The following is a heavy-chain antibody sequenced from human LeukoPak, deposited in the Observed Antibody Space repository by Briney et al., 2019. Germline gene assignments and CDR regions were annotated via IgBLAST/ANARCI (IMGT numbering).Heavy chain of an antibody. CDR1: GYSFTSYW. Sequence: GESLKISCKGSGYSFTSYWIGWVRQMPGKGLEWMGIIYPGDSDTRYSSSFQGQVTISVDKSISTAYLQWSSLKASDTAMYYCATKGGAVAGVFGAFDIWGQGTMVTVSS. D-gene: IGHD6-19*01. J-gene: IGHJ3*02. CDR2: IYPGDSDT. V-gene: IGHV5-51*01. CDR3: ATKGGAVAGVFGAFDI.